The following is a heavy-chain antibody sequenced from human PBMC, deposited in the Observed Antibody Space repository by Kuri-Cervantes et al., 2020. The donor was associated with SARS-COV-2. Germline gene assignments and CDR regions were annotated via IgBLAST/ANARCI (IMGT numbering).Heavy chain of an antibody. Sequence: GSLRLSCTVSGGSISGGSYYWAWIRQPPGKGLEWIASIYYSGSTFYNPSFEGRVTLSADTSKNGFSLNLTSLTAADTAVYYCARLGGYCSGGSCYYNWFDPWGQGTLVTVSS. CDR1: GGSISGGSYY. D-gene: IGHD2-15*01. CDR2: IYYSGST. J-gene: IGHJ5*02. V-gene: IGHV4-39*02. CDR3: ARLGGYCSGGSCYYNWFDP.